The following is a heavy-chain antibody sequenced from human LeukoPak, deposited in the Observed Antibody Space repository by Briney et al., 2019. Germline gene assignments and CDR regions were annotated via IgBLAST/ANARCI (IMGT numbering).Heavy chain of an antibody. D-gene: IGHD1-26*01. CDR2: ISAYNGNT. J-gene: IGHJ6*02. CDR3: ARGPGIVGATVYYYYYGMDV. Sequence: ASVKVSCKASGYTFTSYDINWVRQAPGQGLEWMGWISAYNGNTNYAQKLQGRVTMTTDTSTSTAYMELRSLRSDDTAVYYCARGPGIVGATVYYYYYGMDVWGQGTTVTVSS. CDR1: GYTFTSYD. V-gene: IGHV1-18*01.